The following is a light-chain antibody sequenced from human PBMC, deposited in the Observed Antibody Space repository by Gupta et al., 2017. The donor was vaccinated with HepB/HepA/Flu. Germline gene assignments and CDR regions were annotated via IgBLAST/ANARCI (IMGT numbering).Light chain of an antibody. CDR3: QQRSDWPLCS. CDR2: DAS. Sequence: EIVLTQSPATLSLSPGERATLSCRASQSVSSYLAWFQQKPGQAPRLLIYDASTRDTGIPARFGGSGYGIDLTLTISSREQEDFAGYYCQQRSDWPLCSFGQGTKLDIK. CDR1: QSVSSY. V-gene: IGKV3-11*01. J-gene: IGKJ2*04.